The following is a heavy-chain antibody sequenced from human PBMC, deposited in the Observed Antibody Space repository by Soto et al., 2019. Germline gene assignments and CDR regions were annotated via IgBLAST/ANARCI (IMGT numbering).Heavy chain of an antibody. D-gene: IGHD2-2*01. J-gene: IGHJ3*02. CDR1: GYTFTSYG. CDR2: ISAYNGNT. Sequence: ASVKVSCKASGYTFTSYGISWVGQAPGQGLEWMVCISAYNGNTNYAQKLQGRVTMTTDTSTSTAYMELRSLRSDDTAVYYCARDIDIVVVPAPPPDDPFDIWAQGTMVTVSS. V-gene: IGHV1-18*04. CDR3: ARDIDIVVVPAPPPDDPFDI.